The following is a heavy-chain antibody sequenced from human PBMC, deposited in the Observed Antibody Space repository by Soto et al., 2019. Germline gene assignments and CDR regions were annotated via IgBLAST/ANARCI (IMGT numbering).Heavy chain of an antibody. CDR2: IYYSGST. Sequence: SETLSLTCTVSGGSISSYYWSWIRQPPGKGLEWIGYIYYSGSTNYNPSPKSRVTISVDTSKNQFSLKLSSVTAADTAVYYCARVTGTIVDYWGQGTLVTVSS. V-gene: IGHV4-59*01. CDR3: ARVTGTIVDY. CDR1: GGSISSYY. D-gene: IGHD1-7*01. J-gene: IGHJ4*02.